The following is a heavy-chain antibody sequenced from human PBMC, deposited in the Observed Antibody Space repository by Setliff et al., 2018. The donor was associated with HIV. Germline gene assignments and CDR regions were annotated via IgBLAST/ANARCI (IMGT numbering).Heavy chain of an antibody. CDR1: GGSISSGSYY. D-gene: IGHD6-19*01. CDR2: IFTSGSA. V-gene: IGHV4-61*02. Sequence: SETLSLTCTVSGGSISSGSYYWTWIRQPAEKGLEWLGRIFTSGSASYNPSLESRVTFSVDTSKNQFALKLTSVTAADTAVYYCARHEPYSSGWFVDYWGQGTLVTVSS. CDR3: ARHEPYSSGWFVDY. J-gene: IGHJ4*02.